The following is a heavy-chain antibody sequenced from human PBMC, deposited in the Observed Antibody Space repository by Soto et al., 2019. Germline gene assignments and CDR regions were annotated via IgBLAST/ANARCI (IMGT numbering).Heavy chain of an antibody. CDR2: IDPSDSYT. CDR3: ASLLVPYDSSPLLDY. V-gene: IGHV5-10-1*01. CDR1: GYSFTSYW. Sequence: EVQLVQSGAEVKKPGESLRISCKGSGYSFTSYWISWVRQMPGKGLEWMGRIDPSDSYTNYSPSFQGHVTISADKSISTAYLQWSSLKASDTAMYYCASLLVPYDSSPLLDYWGQGTLVTVSS. D-gene: IGHD3-22*01. J-gene: IGHJ4*02.